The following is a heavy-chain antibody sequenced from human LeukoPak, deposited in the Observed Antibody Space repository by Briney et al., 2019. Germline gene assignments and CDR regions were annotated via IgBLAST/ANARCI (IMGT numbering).Heavy chain of an antibody. CDR3: ARWYYDILTGYLYFDY. CDR2: IYYSGST. D-gene: IGHD3-9*01. Sequence: SETLSLTCTVSGGSISSYYWSWIRQPPGKGLEWIGYIYYSGSTNYNPSLQSRVTISVDTSKNQFSLKLSSVTAADTAVYYCARWYYDILTGYLYFDYWGQGTLVTVSS. CDR1: GGSISSYY. V-gene: IGHV4-59*01. J-gene: IGHJ4*02.